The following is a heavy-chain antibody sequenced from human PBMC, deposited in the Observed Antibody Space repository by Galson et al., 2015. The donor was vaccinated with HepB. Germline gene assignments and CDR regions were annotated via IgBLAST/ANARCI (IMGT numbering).Heavy chain of an antibody. D-gene: IGHD3-22*01. Sequence: LRLSCAASGFTFSSYGMHWVRQAPGKGLEWVAVISYDGSNKYYADSVKGRFTISRDNSKNTLYLQMNSLRAEDTAVYYCARGSREVVTGEAFDYWGQGTLVTVSS. CDR1: GFTFSSYG. J-gene: IGHJ4*02. CDR2: ISYDGSNK. V-gene: IGHV3-30*03. CDR3: ARGSREVVTGEAFDY.